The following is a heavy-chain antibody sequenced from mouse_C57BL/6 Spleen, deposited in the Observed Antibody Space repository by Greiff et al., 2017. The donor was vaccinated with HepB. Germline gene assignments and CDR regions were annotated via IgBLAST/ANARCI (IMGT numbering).Heavy chain of an antibody. D-gene: IGHD1-1*01. CDR3: ARSAVVDYFDY. J-gene: IGHJ2*01. CDR1: GYTFTRYW. V-gene: IGHV1-7*01. Sequence: QVQLQQSGAELAKPGASVKLSCKASGYTFTRYWMHWVKQRPGQGLEWIGYINPSSGYTKYNQKFKDKATLTADKSSSTAYMQLSSLTYEDSAGYYCARSAVVDYFDYWGQGTTLTVSS. CDR2: INPSSGYT.